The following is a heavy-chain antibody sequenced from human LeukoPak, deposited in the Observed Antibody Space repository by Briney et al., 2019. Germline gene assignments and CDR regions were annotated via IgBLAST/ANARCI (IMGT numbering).Heavy chain of an antibody. J-gene: IGHJ4*02. CDR3: ARVDYGDYVADY. D-gene: IGHD4-17*01. Sequence: ASVKVSCKASGYTFTSYDINWLRQATGQGLEWMGWMNPNSGNTGYAQKFQGRVTMTRNTSINTAYMELSSLRSEDTAVYYCARVDYGDYVADYWGQGTLVTVSS. CDR1: GYTFTSYD. CDR2: MNPNSGNT. V-gene: IGHV1-8*01.